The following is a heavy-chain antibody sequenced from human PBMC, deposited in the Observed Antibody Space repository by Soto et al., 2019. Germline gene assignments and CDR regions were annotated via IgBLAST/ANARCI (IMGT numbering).Heavy chain of an antibody. CDR1: VGSFSDYY. Sequence: SETLSLTCSVYVGSFSDYYWSWIRQPPGKGLEWIGEVNHSGSTNYNPSLKTRVTISVDTSKNQFSLRLSSVTAADTAVYYCARVGSQTSSGYYFDDYWGQGILVTVS. CDR2: VNHSGST. CDR3: ARVGSQTSSGYYFDDY. V-gene: IGHV4-34*01. D-gene: IGHD3-22*01. J-gene: IGHJ4*02.